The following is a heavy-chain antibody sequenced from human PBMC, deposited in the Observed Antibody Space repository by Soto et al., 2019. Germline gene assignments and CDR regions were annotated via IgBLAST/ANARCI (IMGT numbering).Heavy chain of an antibody. V-gene: IGHV1-3*01. D-gene: IGHD1-26*01. J-gene: IGHJ4*02. CDR2: INAGNGNT. CDR1: GYTFTSYA. CDR3: ARGRGIGTFDY. Sequence: QVQLVQSGAEVKKPGASVKVSCKASGYTFTSYAMHWVRQAPGQRLEWMGWINAGNGNTKYSQKFQGRVTITRDTSASTAYRELSSLRSEDPAVYSCARGRGIGTFDYWGQGTLVTVSS.